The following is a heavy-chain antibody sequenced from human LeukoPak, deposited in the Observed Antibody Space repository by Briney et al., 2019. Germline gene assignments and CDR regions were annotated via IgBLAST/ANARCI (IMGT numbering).Heavy chain of an antibody. CDR3: ARSRRTPQLFDY. CDR1: GYTFTKYG. J-gene: IGHJ4*02. Sequence: ASVKVSCKASGYTFTKYGITWVRQAPGQGLEWMGWISTYNGNTNYAQKLQGRVTMTTDTSTSTAYMELRSLISDDAAVYYCARSRRTPQLFDYWGQGTLVTVSS. V-gene: IGHV1-18*01. D-gene: IGHD1-1*01. CDR2: ISTYNGNT.